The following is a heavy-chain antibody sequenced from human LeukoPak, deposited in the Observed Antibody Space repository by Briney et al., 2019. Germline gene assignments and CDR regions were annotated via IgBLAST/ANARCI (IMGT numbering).Heavy chain of an antibody. D-gene: IGHD4-17*01. J-gene: IGHJ4*02. CDR1: GFTFSSYS. V-gene: IGHV3-21*01. CDR2: ISSSSSYI. CDR3: GGEDYGDGRYFDY. Sequence: GGSLRLSCAASGFTFSSYSMNWVRQAPGKGLEWVSSISSSSSYIYYADSVKGRFTISRDNAKNSLYLQMNRLRAEDTAVYYCGGEDYGDGRYFDYWGQGPRVTVSS.